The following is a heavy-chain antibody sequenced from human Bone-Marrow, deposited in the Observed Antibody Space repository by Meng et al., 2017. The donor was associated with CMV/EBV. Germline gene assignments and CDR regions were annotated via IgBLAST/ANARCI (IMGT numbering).Heavy chain of an antibody. CDR1: GGSFSGYY. CDR3: ARGYSNYRYYYGMDV. V-gene: IGHV4-34*01. J-gene: IGHJ6*02. CDR2: INHSGST. D-gene: IGHD4-11*01. Sequence: SETLSLTCAVYGGSFSGYYWSWIRQPPGKGLEWIGEINHSGSTNYNPSLKSRVTISVDTPKNQFSLKLSSVTAADTAVYYCARGYSNYRYYYGMDVWGQGTTVTVSS.